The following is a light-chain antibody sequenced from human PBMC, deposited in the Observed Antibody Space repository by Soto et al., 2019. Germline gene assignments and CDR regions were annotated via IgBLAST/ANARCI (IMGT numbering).Light chain of an antibody. CDR1: QSINSY. Sequence: DIQMTQSPSSQSASVGDRVTITCRASQSINSYLNWYQQKPGKAPKLLIYAASSLQSGVPSRFRGRGSETDFTLTITSLQPDDFATYYCQQSFSTPRTFGQGTRVDI. CDR2: AAS. J-gene: IGKJ1*01. V-gene: IGKV1-39*01. CDR3: QQSFSTPRT.